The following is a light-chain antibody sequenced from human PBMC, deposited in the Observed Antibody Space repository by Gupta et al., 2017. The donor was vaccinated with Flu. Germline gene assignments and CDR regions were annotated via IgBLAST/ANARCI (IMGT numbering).Light chain of an antibody. V-gene: IGLV2-14*01. J-gene: IGLJ2*01. CDR2: KVI. CDR1: SSGVGGYNS. CDR3: CSYTSSNSLE. Sequence: ITVSCTGSSSGVGGYNSVSWYQHHSGEAPILIIYKVIHPSAVVARCFSGSKSSITASLTISGHEAEDAADYSCCSYTSSNSLEFGGGTKLTVL.